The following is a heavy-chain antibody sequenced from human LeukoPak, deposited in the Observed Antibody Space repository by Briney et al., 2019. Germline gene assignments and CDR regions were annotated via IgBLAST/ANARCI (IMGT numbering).Heavy chain of an antibody. D-gene: IGHD3-22*01. J-gene: IGHJ4*02. Sequence: ASVKVSCKASGYTFTNYYTHWVRQAPGQGLEWMGWINPNSGGTNYAQKFQGRVTMTRDTSISTAYMELSRLRSDDTAVYYCARPMGYYDSSGYPAPFDYWGQGTLVTVSS. CDR3: ARPMGYYDSSGYPAPFDY. V-gene: IGHV1-2*02. CDR1: GYTFTNYY. CDR2: INPNSGGT.